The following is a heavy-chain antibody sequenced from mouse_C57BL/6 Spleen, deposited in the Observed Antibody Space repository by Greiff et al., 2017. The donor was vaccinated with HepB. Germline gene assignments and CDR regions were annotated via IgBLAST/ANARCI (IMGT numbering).Heavy chain of an antibody. D-gene: IGHD1-1*01. J-gene: IGHJ2*01. CDR2: IRNKANGYTT. Sequence: DVHLVESGGGLVQPGGSLSLSCAASGFTFTDYYMSWVRQPPGKALEWLGFIRNKANGYTTEYSASVKGRFTISRDNSQSILYLQMNALSAEDSATYYCARSPPYYYGSSCLDYWGQGTTLTVSS. CDR3: ARSPPYYYGSSCLDY. CDR1: GFTFTDYY. V-gene: IGHV7-3*01.